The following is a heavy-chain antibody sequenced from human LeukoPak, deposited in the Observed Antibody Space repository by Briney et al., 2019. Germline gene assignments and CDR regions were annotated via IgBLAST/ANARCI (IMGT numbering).Heavy chain of an antibody. D-gene: IGHD6-13*01. CDR2: IKSKTDGGTT. CDR1: GFTFSNAW. V-gene: IGHV3-15*01. CDR3: STGRQQLVFDY. J-gene: IGHJ4*02. Sequence: GGSLRLSCAASGFTFSNAWMSWVRQAPGKGLEWVGRIKSKTDGGTTDYAAPVKGRFTISRDDSKNTLYLQMNSLKTEDTAVYYCSTGRQQLVFDYWGQGTLVTVFS.